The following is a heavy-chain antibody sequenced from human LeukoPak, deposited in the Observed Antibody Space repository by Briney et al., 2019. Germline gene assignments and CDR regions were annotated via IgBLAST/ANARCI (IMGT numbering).Heavy chain of an antibody. CDR3: ARDPGPRYCSSTSCSYYYYYYYGMDV. CDR2: ILYDGSNK. V-gene: IGHV3-33*01. D-gene: IGHD2-2*01. CDR1: GFTFSSYG. J-gene: IGHJ6*02. Sequence: GGSLRLSCAASGFTFSSYGMHWVRQAPGKGLEWVAVILYDGSNKYYADSVKGRFTISRDNSKNTLYLQMNSLRAEDAAVYYCARDPGPRYCSSTSCSYYYYYYYGMDVWGQGTTVTVSS.